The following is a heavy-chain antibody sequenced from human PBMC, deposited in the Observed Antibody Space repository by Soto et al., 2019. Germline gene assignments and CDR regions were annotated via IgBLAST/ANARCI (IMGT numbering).Heavy chain of an antibody. D-gene: IGHD3-3*01. J-gene: IGHJ4*02. V-gene: IGHV3-48*02. Sequence: GGSLRLSCAASGFTFSSYNMNWVRQAPGKGLEWVSYISGSSSTIYYADSVKGRFTISRDSAKSSLYLQMNSLRDEDTAVYYCARGEVPFAEWLSPIDDWGQGTLVTVSS. CDR3: ARGEVPFAEWLSPIDD. CDR2: ISGSSSTI. CDR1: GFTFSSYN.